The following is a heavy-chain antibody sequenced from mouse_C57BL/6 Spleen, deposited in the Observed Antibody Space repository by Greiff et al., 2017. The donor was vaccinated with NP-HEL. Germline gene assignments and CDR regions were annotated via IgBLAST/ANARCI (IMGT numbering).Heavy chain of an antibody. J-gene: IGHJ2*01. V-gene: IGHV1-19*01. Sequence: EVKLMESGPVLVKPGASVKMSCKASGYTFTGDYMNWVKQSHGKSLEGIGVIKPYNGGTSYNQNFKGKATLTVDTSTSTACMELNSLTSEDSAVYYCARGSLSNWVDYWGQGTTLTVSS. CDR2: IKPYNGGT. CDR1: GYTFTGDY. CDR3: ARGSLSNWVDY. D-gene: IGHD4-1*01.